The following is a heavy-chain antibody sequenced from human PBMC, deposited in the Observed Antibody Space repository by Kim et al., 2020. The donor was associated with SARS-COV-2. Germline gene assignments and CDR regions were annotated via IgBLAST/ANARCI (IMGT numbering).Heavy chain of an antibody. CDR2: ISSSSSTI. J-gene: IGHJ3*02. CDR1: GFTFSTYS. D-gene: IGHD2-2*01. Sequence: GGSLRLSCAASGFTFSTYSMNWVRQAPGKGLEWLSYISSSSSTIYYADSVKGRFTISRDNAKNSLYLQMNSLRDEDTAVYYCARDNNSREYCSSTSCYVTTVTPGDAFDIWGQGTMVTVSS. V-gene: IGHV3-48*02. CDR3: ARDNNSREYCSSTSCYVTTVTPGDAFDI.